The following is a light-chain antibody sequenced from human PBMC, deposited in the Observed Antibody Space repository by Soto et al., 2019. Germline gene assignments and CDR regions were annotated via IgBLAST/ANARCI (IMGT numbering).Light chain of an antibody. Sequence: QSVLTQPPSASGTPGQRVTISCSGTTSNIGTNYVYWYQQLPGMAPKLVMYSTDRRTSGVPGRFSGSKSGTSAFLAITGLRSEDEANYYCSAWDDSLSGPVFGGGTKLTVL. J-gene: IGLJ2*01. CDR2: STD. CDR1: TSNIGTNY. V-gene: IGLV1-47*02. CDR3: SAWDDSLSGPV.